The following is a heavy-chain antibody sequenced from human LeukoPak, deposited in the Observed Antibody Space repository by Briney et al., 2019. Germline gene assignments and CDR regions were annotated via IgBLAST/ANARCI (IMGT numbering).Heavy chain of an antibody. Sequence: SETLSLTCTVSGGSISSGGYYWSWIRQHPGKGLEWIGYIYYSGSTYYNPSLKSRVTISVDTSKNQFSLKLSSVTAADTAVYYCARDLWGDYDYYYGMDVWGQGTTVTVSS. CDR3: ARDLWGDYDYYYGMDV. J-gene: IGHJ6*02. CDR2: IYYSGST. V-gene: IGHV4-31*03. CDR1: GGSISSGGYY. D-gene: IGHD2-21*01.